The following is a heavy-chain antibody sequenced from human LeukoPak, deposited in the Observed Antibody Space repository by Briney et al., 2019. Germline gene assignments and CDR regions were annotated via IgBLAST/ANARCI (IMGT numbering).Heavy chain of an antibody. J-gene: IGHJ4*02. CDR1: GGSFSGYY. CDR3: ARTFRESYYDFWSGYSTLDY. V-gene: IGHV4-34*01. Sequence: PAETLSLTCAVYGGSFSGYYGSWIRQPPGKGREWIGEINHSGSNKYNPSLKSRVTISVDTSKNQFSLKLSSVTAADTAVYYCARTFRESYYDFWSGYSTLDYWGQGTLVTVSS. D-gene: IGHD3-3*01. CDR2: INHSGSN.